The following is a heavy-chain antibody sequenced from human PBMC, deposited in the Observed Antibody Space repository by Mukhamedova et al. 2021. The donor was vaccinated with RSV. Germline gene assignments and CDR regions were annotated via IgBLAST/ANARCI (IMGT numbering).Heavy chain of an antibody. Sequence: IYYSGSTYYNPSLKSRVTISVDTSKNQFSLKLSSVTAADTAVYYCARLRGYNPYYYYYMDVWGKGTTVTVSS. CDR3: ARLRGYNPYYYYYMDV. CDR2: IYYSGST. J-gene: IGHJ6*03. V-gene: IGHV4-31*02. D-gene: IGHD5-18*01.